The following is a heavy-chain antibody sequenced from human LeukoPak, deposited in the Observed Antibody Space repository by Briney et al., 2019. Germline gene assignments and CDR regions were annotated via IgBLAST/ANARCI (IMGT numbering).Heavy chain of an antibody. CDR1: GFTFSRYI. D-gene: IGHD4-17*01. Sequence: GGSLRLSCAASGFTFSRYIMNGVPQAPGKGLDWVSSISSTSSYIYYADSVKGRFTISRDNAKNSLYLQMNSLRAEDTAVYCCASGRSGDYALDYWGQGTLVTVSS. J-gene: IGHJ4*02. V-gene: IGHV3-21*01. CDR2: ISSTSSYI. CDR3: ASGRSGDYALDY.